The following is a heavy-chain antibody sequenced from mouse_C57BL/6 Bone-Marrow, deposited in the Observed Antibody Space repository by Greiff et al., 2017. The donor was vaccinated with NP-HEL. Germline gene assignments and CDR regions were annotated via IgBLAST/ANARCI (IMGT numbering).Heavy chain of an antibody. V-gene: IGHV2-5*01. CDR2: IWRGGST. CDR3: AKKAGSSYVYWYFDV. CDR1: GFSLTSYG. D-gene: IGHD1-1*01. Sequence: QVQLKESGPGLVQPSQSLSITCTVSGFSLTSYGVHWVRQSPGKGLEWLGVIWRGGSTAYNAAFMSRLSITKDNSKSQVFFKMNSLQADDTAIYYCAKKAGSSYVYWYFDVWGTGTTVTVSS. J-gene: IGHJ1*03.